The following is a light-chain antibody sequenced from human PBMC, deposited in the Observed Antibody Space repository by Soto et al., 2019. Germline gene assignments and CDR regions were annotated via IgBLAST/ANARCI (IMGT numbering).Light chain of an antibody. J-gene: IGLJ2*01. CDR2: QHS. Sequence: SYELTQPPSVSVSPGQTASITCSGDKLGDKYACWYQQKPGQSPVLVIYQHSKRPSGIPERFSGSNSGNTATLTISGTQPMDEADYYCQAWDSSTVVFGGGTKVTVL. CDR3: QAWDSSTVV. V-gene: IGLV3-1*01. CDR1: KLGDKY.